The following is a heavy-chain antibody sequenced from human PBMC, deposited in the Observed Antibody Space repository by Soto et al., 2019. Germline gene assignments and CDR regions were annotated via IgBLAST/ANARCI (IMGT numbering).Heavy chain of an antibody. CDR3: ATVIGYSGYDY. D-gene: IGHD5-12*01. CDR1: GGSVSSSLYF. Sequence: SETLSLTCTVSGGSVSSSLYFWTWIRQPPGKGLEWIGRTYDSGRTNYSPSLKGRATISIDTSKNQFSLKLGSVTAADTAVYYCATVIGYSGYDYWGQGTLVTVSS. CDR2: TYDSGRT. V-gene: IGHV4-61*01. J-gene: IGHJ4*02.